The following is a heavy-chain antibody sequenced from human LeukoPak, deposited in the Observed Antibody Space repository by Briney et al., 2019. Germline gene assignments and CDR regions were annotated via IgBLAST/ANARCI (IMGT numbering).Heavy chain of an antibody. Sequence: PSETLSLTCAVSGGSIKSNNWWSWVRQPPGKGLEWIGEIYHSGSTNYNPSLESRVTVSVDKSKDQFSLDLSSVTAADTAVYYCARDVAAAGRTFDPWGQGTLVTVSS. V-gene: IGHV4-4*02. CDR1: GGSIKSNNW. CDR2: IYHSGST. CDR3: ARDVAAAGRTFDP. J-gene: IGHJ5*02. D-gene: IGHD6-13*01.